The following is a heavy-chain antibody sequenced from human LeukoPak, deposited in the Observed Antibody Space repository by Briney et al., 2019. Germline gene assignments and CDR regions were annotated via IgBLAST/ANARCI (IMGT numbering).Heavy chain of an antibody. CDR1: GGTFSSYA. D-gene: IGHD3-10*01. CDR3: ARGGEGKYYYYYMDV. V-gene: IGHV1-69*06. J-gene: IGHJ6*03. CDR2: IIPIFGTA. Sequence: ASVKVSCKASGGTFSSYATSWVRQAPGQGLEWMGGIIPIFGTANYAQKFQGRVTITADKSTSTAYMELSSLRSEDTAVYYCARGGEGKYYYYYMDVWGKGTTVTVSS.